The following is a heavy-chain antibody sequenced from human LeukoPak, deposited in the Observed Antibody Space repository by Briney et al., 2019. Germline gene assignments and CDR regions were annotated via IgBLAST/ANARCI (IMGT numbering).Heavy chain of an antibody. CDR3: AREFGYSYGQRYDY. CDR2: IKQDGSEK. J-gene: IGHJ4*02. CDR1: GFTFSSYW. V-gene: IGHV3-7*01. D-gene: IGHD5-18*01. Sequence: PGGSLRLSCAASGFTFSSYWMSWVRQAPGKGLEWVANIKQDGSEKYYVDSVKGRFTISRDNAKNSLYLQMNSLRAGDTAVYYCAREFGYSYGQRYDYWGQGTLVTVSS.